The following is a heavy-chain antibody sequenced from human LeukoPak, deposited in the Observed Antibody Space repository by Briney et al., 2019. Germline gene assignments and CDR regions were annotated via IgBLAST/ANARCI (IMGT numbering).Heavy chain of an antibody. D-gene: IGHD3-10*01. Sequence: GESLRISCKGSGYSFTSYWISWVRQMAGKGLEWMGRIDPSDSYTNYSPSFQGHVTISADKSISTVYLQWSSLKASDTAIYYCATYAGSSSKYFQHWGQGTLVTVSS. CDR2: IDPSDSYT. CDR1: GYSFTSYW. CDR3: ATYAGSSSKYFQH. V-gene: IGHV5-10-1*01. J-gene: IGHJ1*01.